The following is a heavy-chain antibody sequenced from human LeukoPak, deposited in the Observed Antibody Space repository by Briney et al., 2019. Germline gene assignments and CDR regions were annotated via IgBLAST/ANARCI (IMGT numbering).Heavy chain of an antibody. CDR1: GGSISSYY. J-gene: IGHJ4*02. Sequence: SETLSLTCTVSGGSISSYYWSWIRQPAGKGLEWIGHIYTSGSTNYNPSLKSRVTISVDKSKNQFSLKLSSVTAADTAVYYCAGVVTALVGYFDYWGQGTLVTVSS. CDR2: IYTSGST. CDR3: AGVVTALVGYFDY. V-gene: IGHV4-4*07. D-gene: IGHD2-21*02.